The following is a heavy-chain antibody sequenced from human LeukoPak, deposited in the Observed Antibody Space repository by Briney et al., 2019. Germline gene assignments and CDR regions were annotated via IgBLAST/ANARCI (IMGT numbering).Heavy chain of an antibody. D-gene: IGHD6-13*01. CDR1: GFTFSSYA. Sequence: GGSLRLSCAASGFTFSSYAMDWVRQAPGKGLEWVAVISYDGSNQHKADSVRGRFTISRDNSKNTLYLQMNSLRPEDTAIYYCAKGRPNGQQLAAYWGQGTLVTVSS. CDR3: AKGRPNGQQLAAY. J-gene: IGHJ4*02. V-gene: IGHV3-30*04. CDR2: ISYDGSNQ.